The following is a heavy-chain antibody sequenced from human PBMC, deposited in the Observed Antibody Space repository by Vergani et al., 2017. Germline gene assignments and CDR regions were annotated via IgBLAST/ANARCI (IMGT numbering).Heavy chain of an antibody. V-gene: IGHV3-48*03. D-gene: IGHD6-19*01. CDR3: ARDTYDRYSSGWYLGGYTARHNWFDP. Sequence: VQLVESAGGLVQPGGSLRLSCAASGFTFSSYEMNWVRQAPGKGLEWVSYISSSSSYIYYADSVKGRFTISRDNAKNSLYLQMNSLRAEATAVYYCARDTYDRYSSGWYLGGYTARHNWFDPWGQGTLVTVSS. J-gene: IGHJ5*02. CDR2: ISSSSSYI. CDR1: GFTFSSYE.